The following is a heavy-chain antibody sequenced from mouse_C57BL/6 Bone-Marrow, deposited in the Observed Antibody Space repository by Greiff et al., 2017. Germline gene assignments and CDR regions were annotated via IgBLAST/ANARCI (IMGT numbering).Heavy chain of an antibody. J-gene: IGHJ3*01. CDR2: ISSGGSYT. Sequence: EVQLVESGGDLVKPGGSLKLSCAASGFTFSSYGMSWVRQTPDKRLEWVATISSGGSYTYYPDSGKGRFTISRDNAKNTLYLQMSSLKSEDTAMYYCERRGYYGSSPSYWGQGTLVTVSA. V-gene: IGHV5-6*01. CDR3: ERRGYYGSSPSY. CDR1: GFTFSSYG. D-gene: IGHD1-1*01.